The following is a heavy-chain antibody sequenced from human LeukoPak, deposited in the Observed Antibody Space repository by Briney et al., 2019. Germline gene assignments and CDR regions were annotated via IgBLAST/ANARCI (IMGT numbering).Heavy chain of an antibody. D-gene: IGHD1-26*01. V-gene: IGHV4-61*01. CDR3: AGVVGGSYSMDV. CDR2: IYYSGST. CDR1: GGSVSSGSYY. Sequence: PSETLSLTCTVSGGSVSSGSYYWSWIRQPPGKGLEWIGYIYYSGSTNYNPSLKSRVTISVDTSKNQFSLKLSPVTAADTAMYYCAGVVGGSYSMDVWGQGTTVTVSS. J-gene: IGHJ6*03.